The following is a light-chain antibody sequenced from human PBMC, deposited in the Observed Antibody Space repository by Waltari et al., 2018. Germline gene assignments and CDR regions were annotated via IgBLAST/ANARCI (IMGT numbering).Light chain of an antibody. J-gene: IGLJ2*01. CDR2: GQN. V-gene: IGLV3-19*01. Sequence: SSELTQDPVVSVALGQTVRITCQGDSLRRYHASWYQQKPGQAPVLVIYGQNNRPSWIADRFSGSTSGNTASLTITGAQAEDEAYYYCDSRDSSGNHEVFGGGTKLTVL. CDR3: DSRDSSGNHEV. CDR1: SLRRYH.